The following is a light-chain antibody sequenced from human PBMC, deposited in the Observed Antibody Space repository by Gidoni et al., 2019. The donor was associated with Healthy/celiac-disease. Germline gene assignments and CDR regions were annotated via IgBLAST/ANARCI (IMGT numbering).Light chain of an antibody. CDR3: KQYNSYST. CDR2: KAS. CDR1: QSISSW. Sequence: DIQMTQSPSTLYASVGDRVTITCRASQSISSWLASYQQKPGKAPKLLIYKASSLESGVPSRFSGSGSGTEFTLTISSLQPDYFATYYCKQYNSYSTFGQGTKVEIK. V-gene: IGKV1-5*03. J-gene: IGKJ1*01.